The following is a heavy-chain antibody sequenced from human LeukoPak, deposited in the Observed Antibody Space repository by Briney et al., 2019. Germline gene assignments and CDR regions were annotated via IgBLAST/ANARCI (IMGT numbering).Heavy chain of an antibody. Sequence: GASVKVSCKASGGTFSSYAISWVRQAPGQGLEWMGGIIPIFGTANYAQKFQGRVTITADESTSTAYMELSSLRSEDTAVYYCARGHLGYCSSTSCYGIADYWCQGTLVTVSS. CDR3: ARGHLGYCSSTSCYGIADY. CDR2: IIPIFGTA. J-gene: IGHJ4*02. CDR1: GGTFSSYA. D-gene: IGHD2-2*01. V-gene: IGHV1-69*13.